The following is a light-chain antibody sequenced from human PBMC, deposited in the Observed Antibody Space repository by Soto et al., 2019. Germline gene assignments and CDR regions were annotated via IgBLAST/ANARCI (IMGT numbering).Light chain of an antibody. J-gene: IGKJ2*01. Sequence: DIQMTQSPSSLSASVGDRVTITCRASQSSSSYLNWYQQKLGEAPKLLISGASSLQRGVPSRFSGSGSATDFTLTISSLQPEDFATYYCQQSFITPYTFGQRTKLEIK. V-gene: IGKV1-39*01. CDR1: QSSSSY. CDR3: QQSFITPYT. CDR2: GAS.